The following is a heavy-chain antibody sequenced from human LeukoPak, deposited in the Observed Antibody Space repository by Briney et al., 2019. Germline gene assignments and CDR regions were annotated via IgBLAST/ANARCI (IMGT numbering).Heavy chain of an antibody. CDR1: GFTVSSNY. D-gene: IGHD2-15*01. CDR2: ISYDGRNR. CDR3: ATDGPPEEVVSATFDY. V-gene: IGHV3-33*08. Sequence: GGSLRLSCAASGFTVSSNYMHWVRQAPGKGLEWVAVISYDGRNRYYADSVKGRFTISRDDSRNTLFLQMNRLRDEDTAVYYCATDGPPEEVVSATFDYWGQGALVTVSS. J-gene: IGHJ4*02.